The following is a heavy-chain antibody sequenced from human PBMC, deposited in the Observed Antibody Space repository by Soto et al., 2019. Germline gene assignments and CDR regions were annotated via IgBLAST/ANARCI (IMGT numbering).Heavy chain of an antibody. CDR3: ARAILYYYDSSGPGAD. CDR1: GYTFTSYA. CDR2: INAGNGNT. Sequence: QVQLVQSGAEVKKPGASVKISCKASGYTFTSYAMHWVRQAPGQRLEWMGWINAGNGNTKYSQKFQGRVTITRDTSASTAYMELSSLRSEDTAVYYCARAILYYYDSSGPGADWGQGTLVTVSS. V-gene: IGHV1-3*01. D-gene: IGHD3-22*01. J-gene: IGHJ4*02.